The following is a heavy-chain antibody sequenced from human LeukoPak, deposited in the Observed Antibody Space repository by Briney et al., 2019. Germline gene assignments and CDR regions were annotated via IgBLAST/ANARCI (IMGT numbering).Heavy chain of an antibody. Sequence: QAGGSLRLSCAASGFTFSSYAMHWVRQAPGKGLEYVSAISSNGGSTYYANSVKGRFTISRDNSKNTLYLQMNSLRAEDTAVYYCAKAGSGYWEYYFDYWGQGTLVTVSS. CDR2: ISSNGGST. CDR1: GFTFSSYA. D-gene: IGHD3-22*01. V-gene: IGHV3-64*01. CDR3: AKAGSGYWEYYFDY. J-gene: IGHJ4*02.